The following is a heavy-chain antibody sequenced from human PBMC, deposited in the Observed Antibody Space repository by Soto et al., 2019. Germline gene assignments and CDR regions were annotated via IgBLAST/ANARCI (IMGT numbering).Heavy chain of an antibody. J-gene: IGHJ4*02. CDR3: AKDYAFGGSGSYPPIKYYFDY. D-gene: IGHD3-10*01. Sequence: GGSLRLSCAASGFTFSSYAMSWVRQAPGKGLEWVSAISGSGGSTYYADSVKGRFTISRDNSKNTLYLQMNSLRAEDTAVYYCAKDYAFGGSGSYPPIKYYFDYWGQGTLVTVSS. CDR2: ISGSGGST. V-gene: IGHV3-23*01. CDR1: GFTFSSYA.